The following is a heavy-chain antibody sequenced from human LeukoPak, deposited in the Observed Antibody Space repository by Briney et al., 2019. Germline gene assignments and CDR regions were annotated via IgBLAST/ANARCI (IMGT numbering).Heavy chain of an antibody. CDR1: GFTFSSYG. J-gene: IGHJ6*02. D-gene: IGHD3-22*01. V-gene: IGHV3-33*01. CDR2: IWYDGSNK. Sequence: GSLRLSCVASGFTFSSYGMHWVRQAPGKGLEWVAVIWYDGSNKYYADSVKGRFTISRDNSKNTLYLQMNSLRAEDTAVYYCARASGYRDQYYYYGMDVWGQGTRSPSP. CDR3: ARASGYRDQYYYYGMDV.